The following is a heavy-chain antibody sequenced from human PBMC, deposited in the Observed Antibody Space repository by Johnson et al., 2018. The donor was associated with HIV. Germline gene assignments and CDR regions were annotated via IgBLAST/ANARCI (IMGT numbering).Heavy chain of an antibody. CDR3: ASPSGSSRLAFDI. D-gene: IGHD1-26*01. CDR2: IYSGGST. J-gene: IGHJ3*02. Sequence: MLLVESGGGLVQPGGSLRLSCAASGFTVSSNYMSWVRQAPGKGLEWVSVIYSGGSTYYADSVKRRFTISRDNSKNTLYLQMNSLRAEDTAVYYCASPSGSSRLAFDIWGQGTMVTVSS. CDR1: GFTVSSNY. V-gene: IGHV3-66*02.